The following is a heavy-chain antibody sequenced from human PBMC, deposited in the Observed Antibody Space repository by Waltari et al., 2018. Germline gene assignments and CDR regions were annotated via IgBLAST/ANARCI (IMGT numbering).Heavy chain of an antibody. CDR2: FDPEDCET. CDR1: GYTLTELS. D-gene: IGHD3-9*01. CDR3: ATGVLVLRYFDWTTPYY. J-gene: IGHJ4*02. Sequence: QVQLVQSGAEVKKPGASVKVSCKVSGYTLTELSMHWVRQAPGKGLEWMGGFDPEDCETIYAHKFQGRFTMTEDTSTGTAYMELSSLRSEDTAVYYCATGVLVLRYFDWTTPYYWGQGTLVTVSS. V-gene: IGHV1-24*01.